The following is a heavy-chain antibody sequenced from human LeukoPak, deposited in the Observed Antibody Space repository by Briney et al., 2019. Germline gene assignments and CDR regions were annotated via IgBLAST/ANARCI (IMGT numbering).Heavy chain of an antibody. CDR2: FYHDRGA. Sequence: SETLSLTCTVSGGSISGYYWSWSRQPPGKGVEWIGNFYHDRGAWYKSSLKSRVTMSVDTSKNQFSLKLTSVIAADTAVYYCARDPGAGGYDYWGQGTLVTVSS. D-gene: IGHD3-16*01. CDR1: GGSISGYY. J-gene: IGHJ4*02. V-gene: IGHV4-59*01. CDR3: ARDPGAGGYDY.